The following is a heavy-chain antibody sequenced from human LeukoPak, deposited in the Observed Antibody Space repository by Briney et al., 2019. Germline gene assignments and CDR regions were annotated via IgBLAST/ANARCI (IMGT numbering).Heavy chain of an antibody. D-gene: IGHD4-17*01. CDR2: VSYDGSNK. CDR1: GFTFNTYA. V-gene: IGHV3-30-3*01. Sequence: PGGSLRLSCAASGFTFNTYAMHWVRQAPGKGLEWVAVVSYDGSNKYYADSVQGRFTVSRDNSKNTLYLQMNSLRAEDTAVYYCAKEPHYGDYGAFFDYWGQGTLVTVSS. J-gene: IGHJ4*02. CDR3: AKEPHYGDYGAFFDY.